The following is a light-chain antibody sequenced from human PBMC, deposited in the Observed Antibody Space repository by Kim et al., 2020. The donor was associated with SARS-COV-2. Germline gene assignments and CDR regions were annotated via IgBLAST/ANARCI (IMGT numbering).Light chain of an antibody. CDR2: QDD. CDR1: TLGYRL. V-gene: IGLV3-1*01. Sequence: VTPGKTATITWSGDTLGYRLASWDHCRPGQAPILVIFQDDQRPSGIPERFSASNSGNAATLTIRGTQAMDEGDYYCQAWDSNSYVFGTGTKVTVL. J-gene: IGLJ1*01. CDR3: QAWDSNSYV.